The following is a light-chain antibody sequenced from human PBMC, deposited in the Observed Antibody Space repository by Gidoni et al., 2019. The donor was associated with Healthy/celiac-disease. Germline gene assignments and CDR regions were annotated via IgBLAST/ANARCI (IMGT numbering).Light chain of an antibody. V-gene: IGLV2-11*01. CDR3: CSYAVSYSLAV. CDR1: SSDVGGYNY. J-gene: IGLJ1*01. CDR2: DVS. Sequence: QSAVTKPRQVYGYPGQSVTISCTGTSSDVGGYNYVPWYQQHPGKAPKLMIYDVSKRPSGVPDRFSGSNSGNTASLTISALQSVDEADYYCCSYAVSYSLAVFGSWPKVTVL.